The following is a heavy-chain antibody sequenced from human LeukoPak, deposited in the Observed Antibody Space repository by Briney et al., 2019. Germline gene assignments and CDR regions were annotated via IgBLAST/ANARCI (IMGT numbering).Heavy chain of an antibody. Sequence: GGSLRLSCAASGFAFSNLPMHWVRQVPGKGLEYVSAIKSDGVGTYYANSVRDRFTISRDNSKNTLYLQMGSLRAEDMGVYFCARVGSWDAYDVWGQGTMVTVSS. CDR1: GFAFSNLP. V-gene: IGHV3-64*01. CDR2: IKSDGVGT. CDR3: ARVGSWDAYDV. D-gene: IGHD1-26*01. J-gene: IGHJ3*01.